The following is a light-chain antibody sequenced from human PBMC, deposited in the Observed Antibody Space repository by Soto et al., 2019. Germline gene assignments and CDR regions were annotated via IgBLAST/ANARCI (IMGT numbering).Light chain of an antibody. J-gene: IGKJ2*01. Sequence: EIVMTQSPATLSVSPGERATLSCRASQNVGNNLAWYQQKPGQAPRLLIYGATTRATGIPARFSGSWSGTDFTLTISSVQSEDVAVYYCQHYNNCPPYTVGQGTKVEIK. V-gene: IGKV3-15*01. CDR2: GAT. CDR3: QHYNNCPPYT. CDR1: QNVGNN.